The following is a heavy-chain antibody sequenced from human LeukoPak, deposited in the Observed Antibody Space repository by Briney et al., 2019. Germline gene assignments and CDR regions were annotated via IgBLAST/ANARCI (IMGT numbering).Heavy chain of an antibody. CDR1: GFTFSSYG. Sequence: GGSLRLSCAASGFTFSSYGMHWGRQAPGKGLEWVAVIWYDGSNKYYADSVKGRFTISRDNSKNTLYLQMNSLRAEDTAVYYCAKEPLTGDPLYYFDYWGQGTLVTVSS. D-gene: IGHD7-27*01. V-gene: IGHV3-33*06. CDR3: AKEPLTGDPLYYFDY. J-gene: IGHJ4*02. CDR2: IWYDGSNK.